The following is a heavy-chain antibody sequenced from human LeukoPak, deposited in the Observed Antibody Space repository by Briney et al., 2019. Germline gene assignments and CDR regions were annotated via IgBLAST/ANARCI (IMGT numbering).Heavy chain of an antibody. CDR3: ARVATAWYYYYYYMDV. J-gene: IGHJ6*03. V-gene: IGHV1-18*01. CDR1: GYTFTSFG. Sequence: ASVKVSCKASGYTFTSFGISWVRQAPGQGLEWMGWISAYNANTNFAQNLQGRVTMTTDTSTSTAYMELRSLRSDDTAVYYCARVATAWYYYYYYMDVWGKGTTVTVSS. CDR2: ISAYNANT.